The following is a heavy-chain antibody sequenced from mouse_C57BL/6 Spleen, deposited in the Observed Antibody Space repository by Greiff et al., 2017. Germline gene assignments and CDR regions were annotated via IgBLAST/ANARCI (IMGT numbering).Heavy chain of an antibody. J-gene: IGHJ4*01. Sequence: QVQLQQSGPELVQPGASVKISCKASGYAFSSSWMNWVKQRPGKGLEWIGRIYPGDGATNYTGKFKGKGTMPADHSSSTAYMQLSILTSEDAAVDFGARTGDYGSSLYAMDYWGQGTSVTVSS. V-gene: IGHV1-82*01. CDR2: IYPGDGAT. CDR3: ARTGDYGSSLYAMDY. CDR1: GYAFSSSW. D-gene: IGHD1-1*01.